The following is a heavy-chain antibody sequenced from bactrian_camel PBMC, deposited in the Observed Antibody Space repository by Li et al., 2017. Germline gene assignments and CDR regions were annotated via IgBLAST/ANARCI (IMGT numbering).Heavy chain of an antibody. CDR2: IYSHGNKT. Sequence: HVQLVESGGASVQAGGSLQLSCAVSGFPYDYNCVGWFRQAPGKGLQRVSGIYSHGNKTYYADSVKGRFTISRDNANNTVSLQMNSVKAEDAALYYCVTRRGVTAITTGVRGPRSPSP. CDR3: VTRRGVTAITT. D-gene: IGHD3*01. V-gene: IGHV3S6*01. CDR1: GFPYDYNC. J-gene: IGHJ4*01.